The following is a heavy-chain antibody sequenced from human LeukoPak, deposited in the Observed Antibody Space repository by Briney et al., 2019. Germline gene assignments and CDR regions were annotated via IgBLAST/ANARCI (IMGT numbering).Heavy chain of an antibody. CDR2: INPNSGGT. V-gene: IGHV1-2*02. Sequence: ASVKVSCKASGGTFSSYAISWVRQAPGQGLEWMGWINPNSGGTNYAQKFQGRVTMTRDTSISTAYMELSRLRSDDTAVYYCASNKLTHYDYWGQGTLVTVSS. D-gene: IGHD4-23*01. CDR1: GGTFSSYA. J-gene: IGHJ4*02. CDR3: ASNKLTHYDY.